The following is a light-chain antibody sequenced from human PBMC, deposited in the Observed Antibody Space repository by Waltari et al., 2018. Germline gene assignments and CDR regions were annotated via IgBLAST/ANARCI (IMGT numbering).Light chain of an antibody. CDR2: LGS. Sequence: DILMTQSPLSLPVTPGEPASISCRSSQSLLHSNGYNCWDWYLQKPGQSPQVLIYLGSNRASGVPDRFSGSGSGTDFTLNISRVEAEDVGVYYCMQILQPARTFGQGTRLEIK. V-gene: IGKV2-28*01. CDR1: QSLLHSNGYNC. CDR3: MQILQPART. J-gene: IGKJ2*01.